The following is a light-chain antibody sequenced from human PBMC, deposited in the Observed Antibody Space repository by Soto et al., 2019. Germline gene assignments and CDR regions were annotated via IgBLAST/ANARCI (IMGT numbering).Light chain of an antibody. CDR2: GAS. CDR1: QIVSSTY. CDR3: QQYDVTPPNT. V-gene: IGKV3-20*01. Sequence: EIVLTQSPGTLSLSPGERATLSCRASQIVSSTYLAWFQQKPGQAPRLLIYGASTRATGIPDRFSGSGSGTDFTLTISGLEPEDFAFYYCQQYDVTPPNTFGGGTEVEV. J-gene: IGKJ4*01.